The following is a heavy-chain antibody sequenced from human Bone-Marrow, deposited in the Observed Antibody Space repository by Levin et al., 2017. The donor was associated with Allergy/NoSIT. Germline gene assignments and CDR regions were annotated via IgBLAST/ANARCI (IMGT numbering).Heavy chain of an antibody. J-gene: IGHJ6*02. CDR1: GFTFSSHA. Sequence: GGSLRLSCAASGFTFSSHAMHWVRQAPGKGLEWVATIWYGGGGITDYGDSVKGRFTISRDNTTNTVYLQMNNLRAEDTAVYYCARDYVVVAATPWRGGMDVWGQGTTVTVSS. V-gene: IGHV3-33*01. D-gene: IGHD2-15*01. CDR2: IWYGGGGIT. CDR3: ARDYVVVAATPWRGGMDV.